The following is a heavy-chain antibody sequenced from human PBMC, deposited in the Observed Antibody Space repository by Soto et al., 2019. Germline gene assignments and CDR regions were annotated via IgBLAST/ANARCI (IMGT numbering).Heavy chain of an antibody. CDR1: GFTFSSYS. J-gene: IGHJ6*02. Sequence: GGSLRLSCAASGFTFSSYSMNWVRQAPGKGLEWVSSISSSSSYIYYADSVKGRFTISRDNAKNSLYLQMNSLRAEDTAVYYCARDRPSTVTTIRYYYYGMDVWGQGTTVTVSS. V-gene: IGHV3-21*01. D-gene: IGHD4-17*01. CDR2: ISSSSSYI. CDR3: ARDRPSTVTTIRYYYYGMDV.